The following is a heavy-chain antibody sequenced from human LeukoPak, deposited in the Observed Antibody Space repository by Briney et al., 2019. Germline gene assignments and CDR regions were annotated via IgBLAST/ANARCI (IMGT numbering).Heavy chain of an antibody. D-gene: IGHD3-22*01. CDR2: IYYSGST. CDR1: GGSISSSSYY. V-gene: IGHV4-39*01. J-gene: IGHJ5*02. CDR3: ARTYYYDSSGYSS. Sequence: PSETLSLTCTVSGGSISSSSYYWGWIRQPPGKGLEWIGSIYYSGSTYYNPSLKSRVTISVDTSKNQFSLKLGSVTAADTAVYYCARTYYYDSSGYSSWGQGTLVTVSS.